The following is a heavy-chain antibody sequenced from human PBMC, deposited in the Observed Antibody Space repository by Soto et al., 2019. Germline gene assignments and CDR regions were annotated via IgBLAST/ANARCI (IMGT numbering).Heavy chain of an antibody. J-gene: IGHJ3*02. CDR1: GGSISSGRYY. D-gene: IGHD2-21*02. V-gene: IGHV4-34*01. CDR2: MSHSGGT. CDR3: ARVDRGTATSVVDAFDM. Sequence: QVQLQQWGAGLLKPSETLSLTCAVYGGSISSGRYYWSWIRQPPGMGLEWIGEMSHSGGTHFNPSLKGGVTISVDTSKNQFSVKISSVTAADTAIYYCARVDRGTATSVVDAFDMWGAGAMVTVSS.